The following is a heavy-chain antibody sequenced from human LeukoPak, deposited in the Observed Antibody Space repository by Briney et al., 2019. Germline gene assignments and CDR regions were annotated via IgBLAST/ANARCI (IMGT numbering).Heavy chain of an antibody. J-gene: IGHJ4*02. V-gene: IGHV4-34*01. CDR2: INHSGST. CDR1: GGSFSGYY. D-gene: IGHD5-18*01. CDR3: ARVQRQRWIQLWPQKGYFDY. Sequence: SETLSLTCAVYGGSFSGYYWSWIRQPPGKGLEWIGEINHSGSTNYNPSLKSRVTISVDTSKNQFSLKLSSVTAVDTAVYYCARVQRQRWIQLWPQKGYFDYWGQGTLVTVSS.